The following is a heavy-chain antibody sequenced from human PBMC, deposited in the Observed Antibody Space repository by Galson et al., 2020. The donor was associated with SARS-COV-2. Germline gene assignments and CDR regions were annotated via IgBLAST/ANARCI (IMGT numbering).Heavy chain of an antibody. V-gene: IGHV3-30*18. CDR2: ISYDGSNK. D-gene: IGHD6-13*01. Sequence: GGSLRLSCAASGFTFSSYGMHWVRQAPGKGLEWVAVISYDGSNKYYADSVKGRFTISRDNSKNTLYLQMNSLRAEDTAVYYCAKDRQQLAGGWFDPWGQGTLVTVSS. CDR3: AKDRQQLAGGWFDP. J-gene: IGHJ5*02. CDR1: GFTFSSYG.